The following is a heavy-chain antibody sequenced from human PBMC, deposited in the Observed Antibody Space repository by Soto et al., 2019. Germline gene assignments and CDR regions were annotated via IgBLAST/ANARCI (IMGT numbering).Heavy chain of an antibody. Sequence: VQLLESGGGLVQPGGSLRLSCAASGFIFGTYGMSWVRQAPGKGLEWVSAVSGTGDNTYYADSVKGRFTISRDNSRNTLYLQMNSLRAEDTAIYYCAKNGPRSHYSSSSTDLDYWGLGTLVTVSS. V-gene: IGHV3-23*01. CDR2: VSGTGDNT. CDR1: GFIFGTYG. J-gene: IGHJ4*02. CDR3: AKNGPRSHYSSSSTDLDY. D-gene: IGHD6-6*01.